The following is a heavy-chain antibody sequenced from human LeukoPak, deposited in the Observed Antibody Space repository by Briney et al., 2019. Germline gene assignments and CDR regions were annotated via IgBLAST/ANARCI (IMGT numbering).Heavy chain of an antibody. CDR2: ISSSSSYI. J-gene: IGHJ4*02. V-gene: IGHV3-21*01. CDR3: ARGMTDYYYGSGNEVDY. D-gene: IGHD3-10*01. Sequence: GGSLRLSCAASGFTFSSYSMNWVRQAPGKGLEWVSSISSSSSYIYYADSVKGRFTIPRDNAKNSLYLQMNSLRAEDTAVYYCARGMTDYYYGSGNEVDYWGQGTLVTVSS. CDR1: GFTFSSYS.